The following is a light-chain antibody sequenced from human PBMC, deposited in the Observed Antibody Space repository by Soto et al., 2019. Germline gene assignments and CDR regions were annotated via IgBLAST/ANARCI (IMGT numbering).Light chain of an antibody. V-gene: IGKV1-5*01. Sequence: DIQMTQSPSSVSASVGDRVTITCRASQGISSWLAWYPKKPGKATKLLIYDASSLESGVPSRFSGSGSGTEFPLTISSLQPDYFATYYCQQYNSWTFGQGTKVDI. J-gene: IGKJ1*01. CDR2: DAS. CDR3: QQYNSWT. CDR1: QGISSW.